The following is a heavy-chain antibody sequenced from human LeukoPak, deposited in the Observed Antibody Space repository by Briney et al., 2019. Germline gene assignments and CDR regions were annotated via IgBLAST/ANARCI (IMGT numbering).Heavy chain of an antibody. Sequence: ASVKVSCKASGYSFTNYGANWVRQAPGQGLEYMGWISGYDGNTNYAQKVQGRVTMTADISTSTAYMELRSLRSDDTAVYYCARGSGRDGYSYAFDIWGQGTMVTVSS. CDR3: ARGSGRDGYSYAFDI. V-gene: IGHV1-18*01. D-gene: IGHD5-24*01. J-gene: IGHJ3*02. CDR2: ISGYDGNT. CDR1: GYSFTNYG.